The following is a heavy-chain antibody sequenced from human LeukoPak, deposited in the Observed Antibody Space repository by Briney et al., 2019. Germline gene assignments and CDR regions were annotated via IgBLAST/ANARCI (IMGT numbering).Heavy chain of an antibody. J-gene: IGHJ4*02. CDR3: ARGLAYYYDSSGYYYFDY. CDR1: GFTVSSNY. CDR2: IYSGGST. V-gene: IGHV3-53*01. D-gene: IGHD3-22*01. Sequence: GGSLRLSCAASGFTVSSNYMSWVRQAPGKGLEWVSVIYSGGSTYYADSVKGRFTISRDNSKNTLYLQMNSLRAEDTAVYYCARGLAYYYDSSGYYYFDYWGQGTLVTVSS.